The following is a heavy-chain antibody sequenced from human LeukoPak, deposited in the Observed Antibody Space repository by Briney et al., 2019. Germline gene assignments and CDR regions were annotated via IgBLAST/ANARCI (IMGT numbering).Heavy chain of an antibody. CDR2: IYYSGST. Sequence: PSETLSLTCTVSGGSISSYYWSWIRQPQGKGLEWVGYIYYSGSTNYNPSLKSRVTISVDTSKKQISLRLNSVTAADTAVYYCARELRSGGWDNWFDPWGQGTLVTISS. CDR3: ARELRSGGWDNWFDP. J-gene: IGHJ5*02. V-gene: IGHV4-59*13. CDR1: GGSISSYY. D-gene: IGHD2-15*01.